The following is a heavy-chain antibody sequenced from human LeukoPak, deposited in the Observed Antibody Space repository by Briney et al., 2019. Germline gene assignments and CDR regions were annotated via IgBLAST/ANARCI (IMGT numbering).Heavy chain of an antibody. V-gene: IGHV3-23*01. J-gene: IGHJ4*02. CDR1: GFTFDDYA. CDR3: AKGSGYDTDFDY. Sequence: GRSLRLSCAASGFTFDDYAMHWVRQAPGKGLEWVSGISASGDNTYYADSVKGRFTISRDNSKNTLHLQMNSLRAEDTAVYYCAKGSGYDTDFDYWGQGTLATVSS. D-gene: IGHD3-9*01. CDR2: ISASGDNT.